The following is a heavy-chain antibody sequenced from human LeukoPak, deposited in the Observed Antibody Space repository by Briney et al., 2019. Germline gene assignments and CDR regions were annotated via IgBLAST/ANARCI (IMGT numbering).Heavy chain of an antibody. CDR1: GGSISSSSYY. CDR2: IYYSGST. D-gene: IGHD6-19*01. V-gene: IGHV4-61*01. Sequence: SETLSLTCTVSGGSISSSSYYWSWIRQPPGKGLEWIGYIYYSGSTNYNPSLKSRVTISVDTSKNQFSLKLSSVTAADTAVYYRARALPSSGWSPDYFDYWGQGTLVTVSS. J-gene: IGHJ4*02. CDR3: ARALPSSGWSPDYFDY.